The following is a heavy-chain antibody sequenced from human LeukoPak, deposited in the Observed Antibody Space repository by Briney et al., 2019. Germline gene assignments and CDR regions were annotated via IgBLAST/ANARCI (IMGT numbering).Heavy chain of an antibody. V-gene: IGHV3-23*01. CDR2: ISSGGGTT. D-gene: IGHD2/OR15-2a*01. J-gene: IGHJ3*02. CDR1: GFTFNDYA. Sequence: GGSLRLSCAASGFTFNDYAMNWVRQAPGKGLECVSGISSGGGTTFYTHSVKGRFTISRDNSKDTLYLQMNNLRAEDTAVYYYAQDQVRFLGSPHIWGHGTTVTVSS. CDR3: AQDQVRFLGSPHI.